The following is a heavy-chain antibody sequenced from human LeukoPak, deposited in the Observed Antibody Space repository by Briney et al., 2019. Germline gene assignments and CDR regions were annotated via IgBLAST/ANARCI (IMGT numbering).Heavy chain of an antibody. V-gene: IGHV4-34*01. Sequence: SETLSLTCAVYGGSFSGYYWSWIRQPPGKGLEWIGEINHSGSTNYNPSLKSRVTISVDTSKNQFSPKLSSVTAADTAVYYCARLGSAAAGTSGLDYWGQGTLVTVSS. CDR3: ARLGSAAAGTSGLDY. CDR1: GGSFSGYY. D-gene: IGHD6-13*01. J-gene: IGHJ4*02. CDR2: INHSGST.